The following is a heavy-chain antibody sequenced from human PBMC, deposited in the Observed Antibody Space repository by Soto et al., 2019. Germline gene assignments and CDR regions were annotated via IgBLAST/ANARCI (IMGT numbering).Heavy chain of an antibody. Sequence: GGSPRICCAACGVTVCSYGMDGVRQEPGKGLEWVAVIWYDGSNKYYADSVKGRFTISRDNSKNTLYLQMNSLRAEDTAVYYCARGEDYYGSGSYYNPLGYYYYYMDVWGKGTTVTVSS. D-gene: IGHD3-10*01. CDR2: IWYDGSNK. J-gene: IGHJ6*03. CDR1: GVTVCSYG. V-gene: IGHV3-33*01. CDR3: ARGEDYYGSGSYYNPLGYYYYYMDV.